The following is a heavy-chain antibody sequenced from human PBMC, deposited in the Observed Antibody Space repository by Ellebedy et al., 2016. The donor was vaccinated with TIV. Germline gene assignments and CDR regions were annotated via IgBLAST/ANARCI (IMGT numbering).Heavy chain of an antibody. CDR2: ISGSGGST. CDR3: AKDVIVVVPAAIGLIDY. V-gene: IGHV3-23*01. Sequence: GGSLRLXXAASGFTFSSYAMSWVRQAPGKGLEWVSAISGSGGSTYYADSVKGRFTISRDNSKNTLYLQMNSLRAEDTAVYYCAKDVIVVVPAAIGLIDYWGQGTLVTVSS. D-gene: IGHD2-2*01. CDR1: GFTFSSYA. J-gene: IGHJ4*02.